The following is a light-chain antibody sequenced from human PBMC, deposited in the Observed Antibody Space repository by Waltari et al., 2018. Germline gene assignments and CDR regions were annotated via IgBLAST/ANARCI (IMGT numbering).Light chain of an antibody. CDR3: CSYAGSYTWV. J-gene: IGLJ3*02. V-gene: IGLV2-23*01. CDR1: SSDVGIYNL. CDR2: EAN. Sequence: QSALTQPASVSGSPGQSITIPCTGTSSDVGIYNLVSWYQQHPGKAPKLMIYEANKRPSGVSNRFSGSKSGNTASLTISGLQAEDEADYYCCSYAGSYTWVFGGGTKLTVL.